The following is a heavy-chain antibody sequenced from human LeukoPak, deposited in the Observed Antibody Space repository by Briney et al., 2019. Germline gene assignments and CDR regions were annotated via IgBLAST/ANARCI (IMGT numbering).Heavy chain of an antibody. J-gene: IGHJ4*02. Sequence: SGPTLVKPPQTLTLTCTFSGFSLSTSGVGVGWIREPPEKALEWLALIYWDDDKRYSPSLKSRLTITKDTSKNQVVLTMTNMDPVDTATYYCAHASTTVTGFDYWGQGTLVTVSS. D-gene: IGHD4-17*01. CDR1: GFSLSTSGVG. CDR3: AHASTTVTGFDY. V-gene: IGHV2-5*02. CDR2: IYWDDDK.